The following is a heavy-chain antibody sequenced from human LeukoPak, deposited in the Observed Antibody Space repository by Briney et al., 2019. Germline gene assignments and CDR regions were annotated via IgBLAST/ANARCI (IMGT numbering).Heavy chain of an antibody. Sequence: SETLSLTCTVSGGSISSGGYYWSWIRQHPGKGLEWIGYIYYSGSTYYNPSLKSRVTISVDTSKNQFSLKLSSVTAADTAVHYCAREVRYYYDSSGYYYFDYWGQGTLVTVSS. CDR3: AREVRYYYDSSGYYYFDY. J-gene: IGHJ4*02. D-gene: IGHD3-22*01. V-gene: IGHV4-31*03. CDR2: IYYSGST. CDR1: GGSISSGGYY.